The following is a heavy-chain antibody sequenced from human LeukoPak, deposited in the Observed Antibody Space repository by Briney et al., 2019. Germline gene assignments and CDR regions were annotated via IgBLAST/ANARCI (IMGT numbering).Heavy chain of an antibody. J-gene: IGHJ4*02. V-gene: IGHV4-59*01. Sequence: SETLSLTCTISGGSISSYYWSWIRQPPGKGLEWIGYIYYSGSTNYNPSLKSRVTISVDTSKNQFSLKLSSVTAADTAVYYCAGLTIFGVDPIDYWGQGTLVTVSS. CDR2: IYYSGST. CDR3: AGLTIFGVDPIDY. CDR1: GGSISSYY. D-gene: IGHD3-3*01.